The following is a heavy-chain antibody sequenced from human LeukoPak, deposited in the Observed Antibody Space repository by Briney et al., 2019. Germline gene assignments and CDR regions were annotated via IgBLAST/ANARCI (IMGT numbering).Heavy chain of an antibody. CDR1: GYTFTGYY. CDR3: ARLPYNSAEYFQH. J-gene: IGHJ1*01. D-gene: IGHD1-14*01. V-gene: IGHV1-2*02. Sequence: ASVKVSCKASGYTFTGYYMHWVRQAPGQGLEWMGWINPNSGGTNYVQKFQGRVTMTRDTSISTAYMELSRLRSDDTAVYYCARLPYNSAEYFQHWGQGTLVTVSS. CDR2: INPNSGGT.